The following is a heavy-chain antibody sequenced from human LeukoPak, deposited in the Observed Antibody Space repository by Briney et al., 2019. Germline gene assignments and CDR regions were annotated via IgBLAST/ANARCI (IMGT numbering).Heavy chain of an antibody. CDR3: ARGSRVYYYGSGSYFDY. D-gene: IGHD3-10*01. CDR1: GGSISSYY. Sequence: PSETLSLTCTVSGGSISSYYWSWIRQPPGKGLEWIGYIYYSGSTNYNPSLRSRVTISVDTSKNQFSLKLRSVTAADTAVYYCARGSRVYYYGSGSYFDYWGQGTLVTVSS. CDR2: IYYSGST. J-gene: IGHJ4*02. V-gene: IGHV4-59*12.